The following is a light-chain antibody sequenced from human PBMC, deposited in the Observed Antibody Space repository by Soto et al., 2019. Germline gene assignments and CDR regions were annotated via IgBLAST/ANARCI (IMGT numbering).Light chain of an antibody. V-gene: IGKV3-11*01. CDR3: QQRSNWYS. J-gene: IGKJ2*03. CDR2: DAS. Sequence: EIVLTQSPATLSLSPGERATLSCRASQSVSNYLAWYQQKPGQAPRLLIYDASNSATGIPARFSGSGSGTDCTLAISSLEPEDFAVYYCQQRSNWYSFGQGTKLEIK. CDR1: QSVSNY.